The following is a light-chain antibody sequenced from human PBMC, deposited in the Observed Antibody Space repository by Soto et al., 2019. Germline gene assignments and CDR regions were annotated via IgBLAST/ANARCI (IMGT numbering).Light chain of an antibody. CDR2: SDY. J-gene: IGLJ2*01. V-gene: IGLV1-44*01. Sequence: QSVLTQPPAVSVTPGQTVTISCSGSSSNIGGNTVNWYQQLPGTAPKLLIYSDYHRPSGVPDRFSGSKSGTSASLAISGLQSEDEAAYYCAAWDDSLKGVIFGEGTKVTVL. CDR3: AAWDDSLKGVI. CDR1: SSNIGGNT.